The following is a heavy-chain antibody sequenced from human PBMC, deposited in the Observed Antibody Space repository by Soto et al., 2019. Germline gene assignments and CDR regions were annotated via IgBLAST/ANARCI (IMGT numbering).Heavy chain of an antibody. D-gene: IGHD5-18*01. CDR3: ASGIQLWLRRINNGYSG. V-gene: IGHV1-18*01. CDR1: GYTFRTYG. CDR2: ISAYNGNT. J-gene: IGHJ4*02. Sequence: ASVKVSCKASGYTFRTYGISWLRQAPGQGLEWMGWISAYNGNTNYAQKLQGRVTMTTETSTSTAYMELRSLRSEDTAVYFCASGIQLWLRRINNGYSGWGQGTLVTVSS.